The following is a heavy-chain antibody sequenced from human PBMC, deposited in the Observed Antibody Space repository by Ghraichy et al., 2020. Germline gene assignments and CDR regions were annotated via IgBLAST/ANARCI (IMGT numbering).Heavy chain of an antibody. D-gene: IGHD3-22*01. CDR3: ARQTYYYDSSGYYHLLGFDY. CDR2: IYYSGST. V-gene: IGHV4-39*01. J-gene: IGHJ4*02. CDR1: GGSISSSSYY. Sequence: SQTLSLTCTVSGGSISSSSYYWGWIRQPPGKGLEWIGSIYYSGSTYYNPSLKSRVTISVDTSKNQFSLKLSSVTAADTAVYYCARQTYYYDSSGYYHLLGFDYWGQGTLVTVSS.